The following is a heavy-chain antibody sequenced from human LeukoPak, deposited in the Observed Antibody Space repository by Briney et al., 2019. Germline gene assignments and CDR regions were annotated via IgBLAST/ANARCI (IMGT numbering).Heavy chain of an antibody. Sequence: PSETLSLTCAVYGGSFSGYYWNWIRQPPGKALEWIGYIYYSGSTYYNPSLKSRVTISLDTSKNQFSLKLSSVTAADTAVYYCARDPDGYYFDYWGQGTLVTVSS. J-gene: IGHJ4*02. V-gene: IGHV4-30-4*01. CDR2: IYYSGST. CDR3: ARDPDGYYFDY. D-gene: IGHD2-21*02. CDR1: GGSFSGYY.